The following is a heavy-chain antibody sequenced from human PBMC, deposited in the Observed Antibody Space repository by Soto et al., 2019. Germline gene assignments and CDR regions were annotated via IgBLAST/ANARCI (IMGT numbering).Heavy chain of an antibody. CDR1: GFTFSSYS. CDR3: ASHPRDSSAYWYYLDY. Sequence: EVQLVESGGGLVKPGGSLRLSCAASGFTFSSYSMNWVRQAPGKGLEWVSSISSSSSYIYYADSVKGRFTISRDNAKNSLNLQMNSLRAEDSAVYYCASHPRDSSAYWYYLDYWGQGTLVTVSS. J-gene: IGHJ4*02. V-gene: IGHV3-21*01. D-gene: IGHD3-22*01. CDR2: ISSSSSYI.